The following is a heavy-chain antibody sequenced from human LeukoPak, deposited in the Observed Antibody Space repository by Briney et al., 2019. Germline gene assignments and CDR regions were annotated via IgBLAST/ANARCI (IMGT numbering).Heavy chain of an antibody. Sequence: VASVTVSCKASGYTFTGYYMHWVRQAPGQGLEWMGWINPNSGGTNYAQKFQGRVTMTRDTSISTAYMELSRLRSDDTAVYYCARDSPVAYAFDIWGQGTMVTVSS. D-gene: IGHD5-12*01. V-gene: IGHV1-2*02. J-gene: IGHJ3*02. CDR3: ARDSPVAYAFDI. CDR2: INPNSGGT. CDR1: GYTFTGYY.